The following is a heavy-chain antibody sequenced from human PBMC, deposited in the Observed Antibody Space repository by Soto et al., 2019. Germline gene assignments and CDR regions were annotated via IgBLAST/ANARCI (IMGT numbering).Heavy chain of an antibody. V-gene: IGHV1-69*01. CDR1: GGPFSSYA. CDR2: IIPIFVKA. J-gene: IGHJ4*02. CDR3: ARAAPPGSSGWGSFDY. Sequence: QVQLVQSGAEVKKPGSSVKVSCKASGGPFSSYAISWVRQAPGQGLKWMGGIIPIFVKANYAQKFQGRVTITADESTSTAYMELSSLRSEDTGVYYCARAAPPGSSGWGSFDYCGQGTLVTVSS. D-gene: IGHD6-19*01.